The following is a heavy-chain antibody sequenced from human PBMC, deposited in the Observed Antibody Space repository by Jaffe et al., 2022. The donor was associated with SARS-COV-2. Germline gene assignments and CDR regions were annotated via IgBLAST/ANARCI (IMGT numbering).Heavy chain of an antibody. CDR1: GFYFDNSA. Sequence: QTQLVQSGPEVKKPGTSVKVSCKASGFYFDNSAFQWVRQTRGQRLEWIGWIVVGSGKTHYAQGFQERVIITRDMSTHNVYMEMSSLRSEDTALYYCAADTHCVTGLCLYDYWGQGTQVTVSS. J-gene: IGHJ4*02. CDR3: AADTHCVTGLCLYDY. D-gene: IGHD2-8*02. CDR2: IVVGSGKT. V-gene: IGHV1-58*01.